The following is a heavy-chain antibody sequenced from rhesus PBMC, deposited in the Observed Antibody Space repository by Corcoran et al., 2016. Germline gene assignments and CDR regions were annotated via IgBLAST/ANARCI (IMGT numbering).Heavy chain of an antibody. CDR2: IYGSSTST. V-gene: IGHV4S10*01. CDR1: GGSISDSYR. J-gene: IGHJ3*01. Sequence: QVQLQESGPGVVKPSETLSLTCAVSGGSISDSYRWSGIRQPPGKGREWFGYIYGSSTSTNYTPSLKSRVPISKDTSKNQFSLKLSSVTAADTAVYYCARTSGGGYSGYNDAFDFWGQGLRVTVSS. D-gene: IGHD5-42*01. CDR3: ARTSGGGYSGYNDAFDF.